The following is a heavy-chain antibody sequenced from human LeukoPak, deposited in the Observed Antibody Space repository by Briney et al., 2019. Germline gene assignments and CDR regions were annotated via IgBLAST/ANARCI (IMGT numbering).Heavy chain of an antibody. CDR3: ARDSSSWGSLNYFDP. CDR2: INPYSGGT. J-gene: IGHJ5*02. V-gene: IGHV1-2*02. Sequence: GASVKVSCKASGYTFPGYYMHWVRQAPGQQLEWMGWINPYSGGTKYAQNFQGRVTMTRDPSISTAYMELSRLRSDDTASYYCARDSSSWGSLNYFDPWGQGTLVTVSS. D-gene: IGHD2-2*01. CDR1: GYTFPGYY.